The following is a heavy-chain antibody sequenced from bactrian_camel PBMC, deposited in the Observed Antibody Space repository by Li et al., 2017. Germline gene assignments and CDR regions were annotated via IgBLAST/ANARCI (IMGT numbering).Heavy chain of an antibody. D-gene: IGHD2*01. J-gene: IGHJ4*01. V-gene: IGHV3S6*01. CDR2: IYGDGSNT. CDR1: RFTFSSYG. CDR3: AADSGETGGSCFFDC. Sequence: HVQLVESGGGLVQPGGSLRLSCAASRFTFSSYGMSWVRQAPGKGLEWVSGIYGDGSNTAYADSVKGRFTISQDNAENTLYLQMNSLKPEDTAMYYCAADSGETGGSCFFDCWGQGTQVTVS.